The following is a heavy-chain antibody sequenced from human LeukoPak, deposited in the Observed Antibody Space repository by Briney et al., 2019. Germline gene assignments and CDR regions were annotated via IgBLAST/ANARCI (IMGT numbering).Heavy chain of an antibody. CDR3: ARDWVYKIDY. D-gene: IGHD5-24*01. CDR2: ISYDGSNK. CDR1: GFTFSSSG. V-gene: IGHV3-30*03. Sequence: GGSLRLSCAASGFTFSSSGMHWVRQAPGKGLEWVAVISYDGSNKYYADSVKGRFTFSRDNSKNTLYLQMNSLRAEDTAVYYCARDWVYKIDYWGRGTLVTVSS. J-gene: IGHJ4*02.